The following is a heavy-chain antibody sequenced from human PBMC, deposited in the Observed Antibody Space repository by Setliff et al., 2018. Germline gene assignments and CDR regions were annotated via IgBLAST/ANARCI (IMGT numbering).Heavy chain of an antibody. D-gene: IGHD2-15*01. V-gene: IGHV3-23*01. J-gene: IGHJ4*02. CDR2: MYGVGAT. CDR1: GFSINVYS. CDR3: AKDQGTGYCSGGSCYLFEH. Sequence: GESLKISCAASGFSINVYSMTWVRQAPGKGLECVSGMYGVGATFYADSVKGRFTISRDNSKNMLYLQMDSLRVEDTAVYYCAKDQGTGYCSGGSCYLFEHWGQGVQVTVSS.